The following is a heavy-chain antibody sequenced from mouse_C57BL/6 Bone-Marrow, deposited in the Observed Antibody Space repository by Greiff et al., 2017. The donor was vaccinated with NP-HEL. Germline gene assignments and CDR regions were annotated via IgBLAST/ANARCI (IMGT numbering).Heavy chain of an antibody. CDR2: IDPENGDT. D-gene: IGHD2-1*01. Sequence: EVQLQQSGAELVRPGASVKLSCTASGFNIKDAYMHWVKQRPEQGLEWIGWIDPENGDTEYASKFQGKATITADTSSNTAYLQLSSLTSEDTAVYYCTTCGNNWYFDVWGTGTTVTVSS. J-gene: IGHJ1*03. V-gene: IGHV14-4*01. CDR3: TTCGNNWYFDV. CDR1: GFNIKDAY.